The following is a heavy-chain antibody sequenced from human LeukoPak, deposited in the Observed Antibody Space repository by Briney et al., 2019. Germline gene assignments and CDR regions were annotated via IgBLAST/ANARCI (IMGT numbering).Heavy chain of an antibody. Sequence: SETLSLTCAVYGGSFSGYYWSWIRQPPGKGLEWIGEINHSGSTNYNPSLKSRVTISVDTSKNQFSLKLSSVTAADTAVYYCARGLGYYDSSGYYYYGMDVWGQGTTVTVSS. CDR1: GGSFSGYY. V-gene: IGHV4-34*01. J-gene: IGHJ6*02. CDR2: INHSGST. D-gene: IGHD3-22*01. CDR3: ARGLGYYDSSGYYYYGMDV.